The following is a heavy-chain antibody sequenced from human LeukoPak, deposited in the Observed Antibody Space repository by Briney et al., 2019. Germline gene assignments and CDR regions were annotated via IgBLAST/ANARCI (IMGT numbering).Heavy chain of an antibody. D-gene: IGHD3-3*01. V-gene: IGHV4-59*01. J-gene: IGHJ5*02. CDR2: IYYSGST. Sequence: SETLSLTCTVSGGSISSYYWSWIRQPPGKGLEWIGYIYYSGSTNYNPSLKRRVTISVDTSKNQFSLKLSSVTAADTAVYYCARAHYDFWSGSQNWFDPWGQGTQVTVSS. CDR1: GGSISSYY. CDR3: ARAHYDFWSGSQNWFDP.